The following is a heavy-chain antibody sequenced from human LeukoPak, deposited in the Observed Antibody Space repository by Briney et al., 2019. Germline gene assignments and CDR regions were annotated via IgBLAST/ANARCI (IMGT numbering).Heavy chain of an antibody. CDR3: ATNGGRDLNWFDP. CDR1: GGSISSGGYY. CDR2: INHSGST. Sequence: SETLSLTCTVSGGSISSGGYYWSWIRQPPGKGLEWIGEINHSGSTNYNPSLKSRVTISVDTSKNQFSLKLSSVTAADTAVYYCATNGGRDLNWFDPWGQGTLVTVSS. J-gene: IGHJ5*02. D-gene: IGHD2-8*01. V-gene: IGHV4-39*07.